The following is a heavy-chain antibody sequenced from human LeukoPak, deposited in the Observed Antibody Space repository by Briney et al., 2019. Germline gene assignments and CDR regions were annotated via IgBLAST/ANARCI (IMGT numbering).Heavy chain of an antibody. CDR2: ISGSGGST. J-gene: IGHJ4*02. D-gene: IGHD3-22*01. V-gene: IGHV3-23*01. CDR3: AKAGNYYYDSSGYEFDY. CDR1: GFTFSSYA. Sequence: GGSLRLPCAASGFTFSSYAMSWVRQAPGKGLEWVSAISGSGGSTYYADSVKGRFTISRDNSKNTLYLQMNSLRAEDTAVYYCAKAGNYYYDSSGYEFDYWGQGTLVTVSS.